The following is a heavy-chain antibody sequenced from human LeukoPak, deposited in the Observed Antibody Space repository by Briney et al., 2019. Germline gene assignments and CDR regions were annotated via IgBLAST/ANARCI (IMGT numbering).Heavy chain of an antibody. V-gene: IGHV1-8*02. D-gene: IGHD3-10*01. CDR3: ARDSPARGDPPPH. J-gene: IGHJ1*01. CDR2: MNPNSGNT. CDR1: GYTFTGYY. Sequence: GASVKVSCKASGYTFTGYYMHWVRQATRQGLEWMGWMNPNSGNTGYAQKFQGRVTMTRNTSITTAYMELSSLRSEDTAVYYCARDSPARGDPPPHWGQGTLVTVSS.